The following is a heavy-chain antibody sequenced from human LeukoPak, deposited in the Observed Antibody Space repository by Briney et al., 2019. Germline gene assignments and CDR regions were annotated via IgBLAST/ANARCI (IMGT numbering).Heavy chain of an antibody. D-gene: IGHD4-17*01. J-gene: IGHJ2*01. V-gene: IGHV4-30-4*01. Sequence: SETLSLTCTVSGGAISSGDYYWSWIRQPPGKELEWIGYIYYSGSTYYNPSLKSRVTISVDTSKNQFSLKLSSMTAADTAVYYCARAGYGDYGMRGGYFDLWGRGTLVTVSS. CDR1: GGAISSGDYY. CDR3: ARAGYGDYGMRGGYFDL. CDR2: IYYSGST.